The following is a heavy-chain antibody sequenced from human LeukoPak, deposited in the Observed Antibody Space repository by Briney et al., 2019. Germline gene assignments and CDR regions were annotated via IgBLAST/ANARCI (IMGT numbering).Heavy chain of an antibody. D-gene: IGHD2-2*01. Sequence: GASVKVSCKASGYTFTNFGISWVRQAPGQGLEWMGWISAYNGNTNYAQKVQGRVTMTTDTSTATAYMELRSLRLNDTAVYFCARARPGAYCGTTSCFSDYWGQGTLVTVSS. CDR2: ISAYNGNT. V-gene: IGHV1-18*01. CDR1: GYTFTNFG. CDR3: ARARPGAYCGTTSCFSDY. J-gene: IGHJ4*02.